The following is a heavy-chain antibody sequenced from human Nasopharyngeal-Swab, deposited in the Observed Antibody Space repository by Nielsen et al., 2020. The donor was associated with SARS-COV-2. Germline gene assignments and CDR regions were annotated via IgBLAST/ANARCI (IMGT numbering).Heavy chain of an antibody. J-gene: IGHJ3*02. Sequence: GGSLRLSSAASGFTFSSYAMSWVRQAPGKGLEWVSAISGSGGSTYYADSVKGRFTISRDNSKNTLYLQMNSPRAEDTAVYYCAKSKGMADAFDIWGQGTMVTVSS. CDR2: ISGSGGST. CDR1: GFTFSSYA. CDR3: AKSKGMADAFDI. D-gene: IGHD5-24*01. V-gene: IGHV3-23*01.